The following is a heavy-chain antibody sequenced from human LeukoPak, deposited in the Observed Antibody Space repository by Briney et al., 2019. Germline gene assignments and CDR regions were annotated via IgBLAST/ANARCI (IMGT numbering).Heavy chain of an antibody. V-gene: IGHV3-7*01. Sequence: GGSLRLSXASSGFTFSRHWMSWVRQAPGKGPEWVANIKQDGSERYYVGSVKGRFTISRDNARNSLFLQMNSLRAEDTAVYYCARDGGHSTDLDYWGQGTLVTVSS. CDR1: GFTFSRHW. CDR2: IKQDGSER. J-gene: IGHJ4*02. D-gene: IGHD2/OR15-2a*01. CDR3: ARDGGHSTDLDY.